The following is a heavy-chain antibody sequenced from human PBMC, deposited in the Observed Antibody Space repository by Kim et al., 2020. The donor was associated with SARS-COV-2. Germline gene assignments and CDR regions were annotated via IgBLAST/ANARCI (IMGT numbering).Heavy chain of an antibody. CDR3: ARRGPDCSSTSCHYDY. CDR2: ISRSSSYI. J-gene: IGHJ4*02. D-gene: IGHD2-2*01. V-gene: IGHV3-21*04. Sequence: GGSLRLSCAASGFTFSSYSMNWVRQAPGKGLEWVSSISRSSSYIYYADSVKGRFTISRDNAKNSLYLQMNSLRAEDTAVYCCARRGPDCSSTSCHYDYWGQGTLVTVSS. CDR1: GFTFSSYS.